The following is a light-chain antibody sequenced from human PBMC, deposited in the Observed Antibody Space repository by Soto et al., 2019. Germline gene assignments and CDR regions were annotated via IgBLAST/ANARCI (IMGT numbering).Light chain of an antibody. Sequence: EIVLTQSPGTLSLSPGERAILSCRASQSVSSNYLAWYQQKPGQSPRLLIYGASSRAAGIPDKFSGSGSGTDFTLTISRLEPEDFAVYYCKHYDNSPTVGLGTNLEIK. CDR3: KHYDNSPT. CDR1: QSVSSNY. J-gene: IGKJ2*01. V-gene: IGKV3-20*01. CDR2: GAS.